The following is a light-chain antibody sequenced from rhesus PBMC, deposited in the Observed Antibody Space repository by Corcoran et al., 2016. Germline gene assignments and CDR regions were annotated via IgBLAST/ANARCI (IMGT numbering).Light chain of an antibody. CDR3: LQHNSYPLT. Sequence: DIQMTQSPSSLSASVGDTVTITCRASQGISSYLNWFQQKPGKAPKLLIYGASSLESGVPSRFSGSGSGTDFTLTIGSLQPEDFAAYYCLQHNSYPLTFGGGTKVEIK. CDR1: QGISSY. V-gene: IGKV1-28*03. J-gene: IGKJ4*01. CDR2: GAS.